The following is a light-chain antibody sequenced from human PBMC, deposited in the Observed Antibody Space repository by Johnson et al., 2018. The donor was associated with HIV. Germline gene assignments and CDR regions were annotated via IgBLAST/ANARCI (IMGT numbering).Light chain of an antibody. Sequence: QSVLTQPPSASGTPGQRVTISCSGSSSNIGSNSVNWYQQLPGTAPKLLIYSNNQRPSGVPDRFSGSKSGTSASLAISGLQSGDEADYYCSAWDDSLNAVWGFGTGTKVTVL. J-gene: IGLJ1*01. CDR2: SNN. CDR3: SAWDDSLNAVWG. CDR1: SSNIGSNS. V-gene: IGLV1-44*01.